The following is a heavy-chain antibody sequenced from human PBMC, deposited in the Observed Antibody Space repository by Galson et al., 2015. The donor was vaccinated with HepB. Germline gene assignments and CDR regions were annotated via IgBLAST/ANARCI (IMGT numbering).Heavy chain of an antibody. CDR1: GYTFTSYY. Sequence: SVKVSCKASGYTFTSYYMHWVRQAPGQGLEWMGIINPRGGSTSYAQKFQGRVTMTRDTSTSTVYMELSSLRSEDTAVYYCARKSGSQNPCWGMDVWGQGTTVTVSS. D-gene: IGHD3-10*01. CDR3: ARKSGSQNPCWGMDV. V-gene: IGHV1-46*01. CDR2: INPRGGST. J-gene: IGHJ6*02.